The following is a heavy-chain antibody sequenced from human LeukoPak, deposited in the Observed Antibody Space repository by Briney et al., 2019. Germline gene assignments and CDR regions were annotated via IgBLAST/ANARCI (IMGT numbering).Heavy chain of an antibody. CDR2: INHSGST. Sequence: SETLSLTCTVSGGSISSYYWSWIRQPPGKGLEWIGEINHSGSTNYNPSLKSRVTISVDTSKNQFSLKLSSVTAADTAVYYCARGGPYVGSGWYLPEVNWFDPWGQGTLVTVSS. CDR1: GGSISSYY. CDR3: ARGGPYVGSGWYLPEVNWFDP. V-gene: IGHV4-34*01. D-gene: IGHD6-19*01. J-gene: IGHJ5*02.